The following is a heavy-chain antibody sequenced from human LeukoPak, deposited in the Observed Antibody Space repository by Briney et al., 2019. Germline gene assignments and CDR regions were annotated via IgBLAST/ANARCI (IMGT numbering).Heavy chain of an antibody. CDR1: GGTFSSYA. D-gene: IGHD3-22*01. Sequence: ASVKVSCKASGGTFSSYAISLVRQAPGQGLEWMGGIIPIFGTANYAQKFQGRVTITADESTSTAYMELSSLRSEDTAVYYCARGWNYYDSSGYYPAFYYYYGMDVWGQGTTVTVSS. CDR2: IIPIFGTA. CDR3: ARGWNYYDSSGYYPAFYYYYGMDV. J-gene: IGHJ6*02. V-gene: IGHV1-69*13.